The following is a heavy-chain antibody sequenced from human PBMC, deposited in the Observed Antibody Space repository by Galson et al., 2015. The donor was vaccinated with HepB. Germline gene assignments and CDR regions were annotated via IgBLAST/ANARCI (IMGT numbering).Heavy chain of an antibody. D-gene: IGHD2-2*01. CDR2: IGSGGDNT. CDR3: AKQGYCSNTGCYVRNWYFDL. J-gene: IGHJ2*01. Sequence: SLRLSCAASGFTFNSYALSWVRQAPGKGLEWVSAIGSGGDNTYYSDSVKGRFTISRDNSKNTLYLQMSSLRAEDTAVYYCAKQGYCSNTGCYVRNWYFDLWGRGNLVTVSS. V-gene: IGHV3-23*01. CDR1: GFTFNSYA.